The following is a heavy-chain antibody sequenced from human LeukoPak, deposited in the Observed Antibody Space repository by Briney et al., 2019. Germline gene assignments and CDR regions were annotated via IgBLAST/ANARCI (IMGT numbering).Heavy chain of an antibody. CDR1: GGSISSYY. CDR2: IYYSGST. V-gene: IGHV4-59*01. CDR3: AREGNWFDP. J-gene: IGHJ5*02. Sequence: PSETLSLTCTVSGGSISSYYWSWIRQPPGKGLEWIGYIYYSGSTNYNPSLKSRVTISVDTSKNQFSLKLSSVTAADTAVYYCAREGNWFDPWGLGTLATVSS.